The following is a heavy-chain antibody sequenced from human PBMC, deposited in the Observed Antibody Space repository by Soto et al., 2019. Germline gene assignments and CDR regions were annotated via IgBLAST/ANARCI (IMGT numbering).Heavy chain of an antibody. V-gene: IGHV3-30-3*01. Sequence: GGSLRLSCAASGFTFSSYAMHWVRQAPGKGLEWVAVISYDGSNKYYADSGKGRFTISRDNSKNTLYLQMNSLRAEDTAVYYCKTYYYDSSGYYGLYYYGMDVWGQGTTVTVSS. J-gene: IGHJ6*02. CDR1: GFTFSSYA. CDR3: KTYYYDSSGYYGLYYYGMDV. D-gene: IGHD3-22*01. CDR2: ISYDGSNK.